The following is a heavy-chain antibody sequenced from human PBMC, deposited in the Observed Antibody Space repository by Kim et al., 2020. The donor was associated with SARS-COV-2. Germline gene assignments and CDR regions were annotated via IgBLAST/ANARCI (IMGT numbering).Heavy chain of an antibody. CDR3: ARGLGWDNWFDP. CDR2: ISSSSSYI. D-gene: IGHD1-26*01. J-gene: IGHJ5*02. Sequence: GGSLRLSCAASGFTFSSYSMNWVRQAPGKGLEWVSSISSSSSYIYYADSVKGRFTISRDNAKNSLYLQMNSLRAEDTAVYYCARGLGWDNWFDPWGQGTLVTVSS. V-gene: IGHV3-21*01. CDR1: GFTFSSYS.